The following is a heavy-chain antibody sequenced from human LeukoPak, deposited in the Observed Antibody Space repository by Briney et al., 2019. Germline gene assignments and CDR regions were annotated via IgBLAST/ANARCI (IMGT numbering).Heavy chain of an antibody. CDR1: GYSISSGYY. CDR2: IYHSGST. Sequence: PSETLSLTCTVSGYSISSGYYWGWIRQPPGKGLEWIGSIYHSGSTYYNPSLKSRVTISVDTSKNQFSLKLSSVTAADTAVYYCARVVGALAYCGGDCYSRRPDRDRTYYFDYWGQGTLVTVSS. J-gene: IGHJ4*02. D-gene: IGHD2-21*02. CDR3: ARVVGALAYCGGDCYSRRPDRDRTYYFDY. V-gene: IGHV4-38-2*02.